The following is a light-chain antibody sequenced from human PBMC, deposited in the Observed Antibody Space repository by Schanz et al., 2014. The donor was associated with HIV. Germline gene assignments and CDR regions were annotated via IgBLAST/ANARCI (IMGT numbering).Light chain of an antibody. CDR3: CSYTTTSTYV. J-gene: IGLJ1*01. Sequence: QSVLTQPPSVSGAPGQRVTISCTGSRSNIGAGYDVHWYQQLPGAAPKLLIYANNNRPSGVPDRFSGSKSGTSASLTISGLQAEDEADYYCCSYTTTSTYVFGAGTKLTVL. V-gene: IGLV1-40*01. CDR2: ANN. CDR1: RSNIGAGYD.